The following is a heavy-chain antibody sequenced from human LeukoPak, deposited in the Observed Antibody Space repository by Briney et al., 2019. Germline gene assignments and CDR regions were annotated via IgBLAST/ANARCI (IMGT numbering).Heavy chain of an antibody. CDR1: GFTFNTYA. V-gene: IGHV3-23*01. Sequence: PGGSLRLSCAASGFTFNTYAMNWVRQAPGKGLEWVSALSFSGLTTYYADSVRGRFTISRDNSKSTLYLQMNSLRAEDTALYYCARPTSGWYAGGFDYWGQGILVTVSS. CDR3: ARPTSGWYAGGFDY. J-gene: IGHJ4*02. CDR2: LSFSGLTT. D-gene: IGHD6-19*01.